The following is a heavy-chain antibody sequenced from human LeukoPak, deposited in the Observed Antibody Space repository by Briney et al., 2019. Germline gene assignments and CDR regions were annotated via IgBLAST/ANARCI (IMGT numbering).Heavy chain of an antibody. CDR3: ARTYVANSFDI. J-gene: IGHJ3*02. Sequence: PSETLSLTCAVYGGSFSGYYWSWIRQPPGKGLEWIGEINHSGSTNYNPSLKSRVTISVDTSKNQFSLKVSSVTAADTAVYYCARTYVANSFDIWGQGTMVTVSS. V-gene: IGHV4-34*01. CDR1: GGSFSGYY. D-gene: IGHD3-16*01. CDR2: INHSGST.